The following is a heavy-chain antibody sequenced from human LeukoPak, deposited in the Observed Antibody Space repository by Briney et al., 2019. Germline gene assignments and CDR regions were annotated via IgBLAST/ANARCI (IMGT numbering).Heavy chain of an antibody. D-gene: IGHD3-10*01. V-gene: IGHV1-69*13. CDR2: IIPNCGTA. J-gene: IGHJ6*02. Sequence: SVKVSRKASGGTFSSYAISWVRQAPGQGLEWMGGIIPNCGTANYTQKFQGRVTITADESTSTAYMELSSLRSEDTAVYYCARVGFDGSGSYYPYYYYGMDVWGQGTTVTVSS. CDR3: ARVGFDGSGSYYPYYYYGMDV. CDR1: GGTFSSYA.